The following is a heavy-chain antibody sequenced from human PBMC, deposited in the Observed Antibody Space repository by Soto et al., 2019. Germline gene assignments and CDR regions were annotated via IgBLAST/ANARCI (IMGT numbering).Heavy chain of an antibody. J-gene: IGHJ5*02. CDR2: IYYSGST. Sequence: SETLSLTCTVSGGSISSYYWSWIRQPPGKGLEWIGYIYYSGSTNYNPSLKSRVTISVDTSKNQFSLKLSSVTAADTAVYYCARHVEVPAAMMIAGWFDPWGQGTLVTVSS. D-gene: IGHD2-2*01. V-gene: IGHV4-59*08. CDR3: ARHVEVPAAMMIAGWFDP. CDR1: GGSISSYY.